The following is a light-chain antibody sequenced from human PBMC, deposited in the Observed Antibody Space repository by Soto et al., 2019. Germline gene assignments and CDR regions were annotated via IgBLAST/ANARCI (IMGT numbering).Light chain of an antibody. CDR2: EVN. J-gene: IGLJ1*01. V-gene: IGLV2-8*01. CDR3: SSYAGSSNV. Sequence: QSALTQPPSASGSPGQSVAISCTGTSSDVGGYNYVSWYQQHPGKAPKLMIYEVNNRPSGFPDRFSASKSGNTASLTVAGLAAEDGADYYCSSYAGSSNVFGTGTKLTVL. CDR1: SSDVGGYNY.